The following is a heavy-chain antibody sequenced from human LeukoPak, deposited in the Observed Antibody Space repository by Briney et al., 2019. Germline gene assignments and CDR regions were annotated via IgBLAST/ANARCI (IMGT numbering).Heavy chain of an antibody. V-gene: IGHV4-31*03. J-gene: IGHJ4*02. Sequence: SDTLSLTCTVSGGSISSGGYYWSWIRQHPGKGLEWIGYIYYSGSTYYNPSLKSRVTISVGTSKNQFSLKLSSVTAADTAVYYCARSAGSGSYPIDYWGQGTLVTVSS. CDR3: ARSAGSGSYPIDY. D-gene: IGHD1-26*01. CDR1: GGSISSGGYY. CDR2: IYYSGST.